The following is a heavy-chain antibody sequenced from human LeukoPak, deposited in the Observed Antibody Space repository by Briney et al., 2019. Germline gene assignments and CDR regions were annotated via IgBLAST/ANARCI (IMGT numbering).Heavy chain of an antibody. J-gene: IGHJ6*02. CDR3: AKDTRSLMDV. Sequence: GGSLRLSCTTSGFTFSSYSMNWVRQAPGKGLEWVSYISSNSGTIYYADSVQGRFTISRDNAKNSLYLQMNSLRAEDTAVYYCAKDTRSLMDVWGLGTTVTVSS. V-gene: IGHV3-48*01. CDR2: ISSNSGTI. CDR1: GFTFSSYS. D-gene: IGHD3-16*02.